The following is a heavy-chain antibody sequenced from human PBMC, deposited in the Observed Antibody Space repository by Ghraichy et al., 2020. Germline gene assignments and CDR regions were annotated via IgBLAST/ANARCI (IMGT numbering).Heavy chain of an antibody. CDR2: ISWNSGSI. CDR1: GFTFDDYA. CDR3: AKDSSPFYDSSGTFDY. D-gene: IGHD3-22*01. Sequence: SLNISCAASGFTFDDYAMHWVRQAPGKGLEWVSGISWNSGSIGYADSVKGRFTISRDNAKNSLYLQMNSLRAEDTALYYCAKDSSPFYDSSGTFDYWGQGTLVTVSS. J-gene: IGHJ4*02. V-gene: IGHV3-9*01.